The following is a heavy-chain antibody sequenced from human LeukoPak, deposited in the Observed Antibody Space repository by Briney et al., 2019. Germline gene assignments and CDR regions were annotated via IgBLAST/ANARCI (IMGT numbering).Heavy chain of an antibody. CDR2: MNPNSGNT. Sequence: GASVKVSCKASGYTFTSYDINWVRQATGQGLEWMGWMNPNSGNTGYAQKFQGRVTMTRNTSISTAYMELSSLRSEDTAVYYCARDPSSSGELDYWGQGTLVTVSS. V-gene: IGHV1-8*01. J-gene: IGHJ4*02. CDR3: ARDPSSSGELDY. D-gene: IGHD6-19*01. CDR1: GYTFTSYD.